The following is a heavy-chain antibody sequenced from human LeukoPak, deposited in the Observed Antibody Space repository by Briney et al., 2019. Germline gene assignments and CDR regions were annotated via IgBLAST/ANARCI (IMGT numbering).Heavy chain of an antibody. V-gene: IGHV3-53*01. CDR3: ARSTRLFPWYFDY. CDR1: GFTVSSNY. J-gene: IGHJ4*02. D-gene: IGHD3-22*01. Sequence: GGSLRLSCAASGFTVSSNYMSWVRQAPGKGLEWVSVLYIGGSTYYADSVRGRFTTSRDNSKNTLYLQMNSLRAEDTAVYYCARSTRLFPWYFDYWGQGTLVTVSS. CDR2: LYIGGST.